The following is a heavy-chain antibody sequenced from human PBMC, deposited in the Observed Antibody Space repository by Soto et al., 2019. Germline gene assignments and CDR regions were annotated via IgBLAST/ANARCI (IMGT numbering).Heavy chain of an antibody. J-gene: IGHJ5*02. Sequence: QLQLQESGSGLVKPSETLSLTCTVSGGSISSGAYSWSWIRLPPGKRLEWIGYIYHRGTSHYNPSLKSRVTMSVDRSRNQFSLNLRSVTAADTAVYYCARPLDYGGSAGTNWFDPWGQGTLVTVSS. CDR3: ARPLDYGGSAGTNWFDP. CDR2: IYHRGTS. CDR1: GGSISSGAYS. V-gene: IGHV4-30-2*01. D-gene: IGHD2-15*01.